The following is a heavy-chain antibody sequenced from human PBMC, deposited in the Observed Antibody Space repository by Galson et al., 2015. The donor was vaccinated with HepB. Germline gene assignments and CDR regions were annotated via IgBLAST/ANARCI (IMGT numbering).Heavy chain of an antibody. J-gene: IGHJ4*02. CDR2: IIPTLGLT. D-gene: IGHD1-14*01. CDR1: GGTFSTFT. CDR3: LRGGSPEI. V-gene: IGHV1-69*02. Sequence: SVKVSCKASGGTFSTFTISWVRQGPGQGLEWIGRIIPTLGLTTFAQHFQGRVTLTADKSTSTASLELNTLTSDDTAVYFCLRGGSPEIWGPGTLVTVSS.